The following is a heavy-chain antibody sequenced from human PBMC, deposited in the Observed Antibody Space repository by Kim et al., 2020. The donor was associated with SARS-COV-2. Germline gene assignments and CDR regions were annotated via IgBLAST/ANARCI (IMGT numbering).Heavy chain of an antibody. CDR3: HEYDILTGGYYYGMDV. Sequence: SETLSLTCTVSGGSISSSSYYWGWIRQPPGKGLEWIGSIYYSGSTYYNPSLKSRVTISVDTAKNQFSLKLSSVTAADTAVYYCHEYDILTGGYYYGMDVWGQGATVTVSS. CDR2: IYYSGST. V-gene: IGHV4-39*01. J-gene: IGHJ6*02. CDR1: GGSISSSSYY. D-gene: IGHD3-9*01.